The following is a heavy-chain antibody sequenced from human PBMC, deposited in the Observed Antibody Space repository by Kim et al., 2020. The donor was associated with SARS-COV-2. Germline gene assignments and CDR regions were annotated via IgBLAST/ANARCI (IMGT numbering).Heavy chain of an antibody. D-gene: IGHD2-15*01. J-gene: IGHJ5*02. CDR3: ATGVVVVAAATGWFDP. CDR1: GYTLTELS. V-gene: IGHV1-24*01. Sequence: ASVKVSCKVSGYTLTELSMHWVRQAPGKGLEWMGGFDPEDGETIYAQKFQGRVTMTEDTSTDTAYMELSSLRSEDTAVYYCATGVVVVAAATGWFDPWGHGTLVTVSS. CDR2: FDPEDGET.